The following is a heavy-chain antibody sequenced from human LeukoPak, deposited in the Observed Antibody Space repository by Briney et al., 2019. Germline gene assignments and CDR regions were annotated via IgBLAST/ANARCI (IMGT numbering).Heavy chain of an antibody. CDR1: GFTFSTYA. V-gene: IGHV3-30*03. D-gene: IGHD3-10*01. J-gene: IGHJ4*02. CDR3: ARGGSGSYYGLYFDY. Sequence: PGGSLRLSCAASGFTFSTYAMHWVRQAPGKGLEWVAVISYDGSNKYYADSVKGRFTISRDSSKNTLYLQMNSLRAEDTAVYYCARGGSGSYYGLYFDYWGQGTLVTVSS. CDR2: ISYDGSNK.